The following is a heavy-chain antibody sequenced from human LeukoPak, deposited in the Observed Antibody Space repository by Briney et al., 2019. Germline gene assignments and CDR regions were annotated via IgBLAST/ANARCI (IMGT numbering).Heavy chain of an antibody. CDR1: GFTFSSYAM. V-gene: IGHV4-4*02. J-gene: IGHJ4*02. Sequence: GSLRLSCAASGFTFSSYAMTWVRQPPGKGLEWIGEIYHSGSTNYNPSLKSRVTISVDKSKNQFSLKLSSVTAADTAVYYCAREASGYYTWGDYFDYWGQGTLVTVSS. CDR2: IYHSGST. CDR3: AREASGYYTWGDYFDY. D-gene: IGHD3-3*01.